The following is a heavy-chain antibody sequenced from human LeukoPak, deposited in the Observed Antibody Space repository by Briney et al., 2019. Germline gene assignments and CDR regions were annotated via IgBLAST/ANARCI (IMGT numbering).Heavy chain of an antibody. Sequence: GGSLRLSWAAAGFTFSSYAMEWVRQAPGKGLEWVSGLRISGDTTHYADSVKGRFTISRDNSKNTLYWQMNSLRVDDTAVYYCAKGWNSLSFYITRWGQGILVTVSS. J-gene: IGHJ4*02. D-gene: IGHD3-10*01. CDR1: GFTFSSYA. CDR2: LRISGDTT. CDR3: AKGWNSLSFYITR. V-gene: IGHV3-23*01.